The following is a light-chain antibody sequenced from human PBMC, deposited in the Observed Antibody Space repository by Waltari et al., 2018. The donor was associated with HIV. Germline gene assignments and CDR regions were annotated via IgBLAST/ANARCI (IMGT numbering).Light chain of an antibody. CDR1: SFDVGGHNY. CDR2: DVN. V-gene: IGLV2-14*01. J-gene: IGLJ1*01. Sequence: QSALTQPVSVSGSPGQSITISCSGTSFDVGGHNYVSWYQHRPGSAPRLIIYDVNERPSGVSHRFSGSKSGNTASLTISGLQPEDEADYYCNSYTTSRLYVFGIGTKVTVL. CDR3: NSYTTSRLYV.